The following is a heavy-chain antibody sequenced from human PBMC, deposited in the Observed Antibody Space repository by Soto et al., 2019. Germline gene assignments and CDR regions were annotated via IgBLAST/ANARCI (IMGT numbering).Heavy chain of an antibody. CDR2: ISSNGRST. CDR3: ARDRCTNGVCYAPSDY. J-gene: IGHJ4*02. Sequence: PGGSLRLSCATSGFTFSTYAMHWVRQAPGKGLEYVSAISSNGRSTYYANSVKGRFTISRDNSKNTLYLQMDSLRAEDMAVYYYARDRCTNGVCYAPSDYWGQGTLVTVSS. D-gene: IGHD2-8*01. V-gene: IGHV3-64*01. CDR1: GFTFSTYA.